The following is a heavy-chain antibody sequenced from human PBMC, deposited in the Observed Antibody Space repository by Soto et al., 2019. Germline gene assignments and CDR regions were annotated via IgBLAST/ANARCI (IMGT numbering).Heavy chain of an antibody. V-gene: IGHV4-30-4*01. D-gene: IGHD3-22*01. CDR2: IYYSGST. CDR3: ARGCSSGYYYTFDY. Sequence: SETLSLTCTVSGGSISSGDYYWSWIRQPPGKGLEWIGYIYYSGSTYYNPSLKSRVTISVDTSKNQFSLKLSSVTAADTAVYYCARGCSSGYYYTFDYWGQGTLVTVSS. J-gene: IGHJ4*02. CDR1: GGSISSGDYY.